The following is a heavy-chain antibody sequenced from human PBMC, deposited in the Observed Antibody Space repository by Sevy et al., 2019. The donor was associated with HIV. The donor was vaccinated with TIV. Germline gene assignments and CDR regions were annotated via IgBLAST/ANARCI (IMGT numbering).Heavy chain of an antibody. V-gene: IGHV3-23*01. CDR1: GFAFYEYS. CDR2: LSFGCGKI. D-gene: IGHD2-8*01. CDR3: AREGCSRPHDY. Sequence: GGSLRLSCAASGFAFYEYSMSWIRQVPGKGLEWVATLSFGCGKINYADSVKGRFTISRDNSKNSFYLQMDNLRVEDTALYYCAREGCSRPHDYWGQGTRVTVSS. J-gene: IGHJ4*02.